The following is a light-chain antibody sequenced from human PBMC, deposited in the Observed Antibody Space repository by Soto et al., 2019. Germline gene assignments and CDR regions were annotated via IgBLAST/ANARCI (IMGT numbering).Light chain of an antibody. J-gene: IGKJ1*01. V-gene: IGKV3-15*01. CDR1: QSVNSN. CDR3: QQYGSSPGT. CDR2: GAS. Sequence: EIVMTQSPATLSVSPGERATLSCRASQSVNSNYLAWYQQKPGQAPRLLIYGASTRATGIPARFSGSGSGTEFTLTISSLQSEDFAVYYCQQYGSSPGTFGQGTKVDIK.